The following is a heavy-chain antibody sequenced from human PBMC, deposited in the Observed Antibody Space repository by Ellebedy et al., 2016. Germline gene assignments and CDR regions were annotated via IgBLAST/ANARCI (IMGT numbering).Heavy chain of an antibody. V-gene: IGHV3-23*01. CDR2: ISGSGDNT. D-gene: IGHD2-15*01. CDR1: GFTFSSYA. CDR3: ARGVGSGWFDP. Sequence: LSLTCAASGFTFSSYAMSWVRQAPGKGLEWVSTISGSGDNTYYADSVKGRVTISRDNSKNTLYLQMNSLRAEDTAVYYCARGVGSGWFDPWGQGTLVTVSS. J-gene: IGHJ5*02.